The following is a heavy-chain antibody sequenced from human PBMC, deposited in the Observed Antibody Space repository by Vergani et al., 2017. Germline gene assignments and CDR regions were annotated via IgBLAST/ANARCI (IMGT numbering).Heavy chain of an antibody. D-gene: IGHD3-22*01. V-gene: IGHV4-34*01. Sequence: QVQLQQWGAGLLKPSETLSLTCAVYGGSFSGYYWSWIRQPPGKGLEWIGEINHSGSTNYNPSLKSRVTISVDTSKNQFSLKLSSVTAADTAVYYCARDSSGYYYAYWYFDLWGRGTLVTVSS. CDR2: INHSGST. J-gene: IGHJ2*01. CDR3: ARDSSGYYYAYWYFDL. CDR1: GGSFSGYY.